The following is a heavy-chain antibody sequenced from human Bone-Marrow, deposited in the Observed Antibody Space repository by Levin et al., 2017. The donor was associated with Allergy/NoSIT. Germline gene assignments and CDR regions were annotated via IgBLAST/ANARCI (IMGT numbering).Heavy chain of an antibody. CDR1: RFTFSSYW. Sequence: GGSLRLSCAASRFTFSSYWMSWVRQAPGKGLEWVANIKPDGSEQYYVDSVKGRFTISRDNAKNSLFLQMNSLRAEDTAVYYCAWDGDIPVAAPHHDSWGQGTLVTVSS. J-gene: IGHJ4*02. CDR3: AWDGDIPVAAPHHDS. CDR2: IKPDGSEQ. V-gene: IGHV3-7*04. D-gene: IGHD6-19*01.